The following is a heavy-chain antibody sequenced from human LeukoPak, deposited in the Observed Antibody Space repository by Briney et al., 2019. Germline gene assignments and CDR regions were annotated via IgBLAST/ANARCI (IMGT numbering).Heavy chain of an antibody. CDR1: GFTFSDYY. CDR3: ARGDSSSWYFSLSSCFDY. J-gene: IGHJ4*02. V-gene: IGHV3-11*01. CDR2: ISSSGSTI. Sequence: GGSLRLSCAASGFTFSDYYMSWIRQAPGKGLEWVSYISSSGSTIYYADSVKGRFTISRDNAKNSLYLQMNSLRAEDTAVYYCARGDSSSWYFSLSSCFDYWGQGTLVTVSS. D-gene: IGHD6-13*01.